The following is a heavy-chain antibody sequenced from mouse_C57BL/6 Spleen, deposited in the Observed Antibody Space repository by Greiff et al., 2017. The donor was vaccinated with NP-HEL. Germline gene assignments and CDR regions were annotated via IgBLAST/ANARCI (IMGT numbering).Heavy chain of an antibody. CDR2: INPYNGGT. Sequence: EVQLQQSGPVLVKPGASVKMSCKASGYTFTDYYMNWVKQSHGKSLEWIGVINPYNGGTSYNQKFKGKATLTVDKSSSTAYMELNSLTSEDSAVYYCARREYGYDGGAMDYWGQGTSVTVSS. CDR1: GYTFTDYY. D-gene: IGHD2-2*01. J-gene: IGHJ4*01. CDR3: ARREYGYDGGAMDY. V-gene: IGHV1-19*01.